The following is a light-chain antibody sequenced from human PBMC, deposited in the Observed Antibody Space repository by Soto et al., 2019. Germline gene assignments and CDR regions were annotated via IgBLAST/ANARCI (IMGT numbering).Light chain of an antibody. CDR1: QGISSC. CDR2: AAS. V-gene: IGKV1-9*01. Sequence: DIQLTQSPSFLSASVGDRVTITCRASQGISSCLAWYQQKPGKAPKLLIYAASTLQSGVPSRFSGSGSGTEFTLTISSLQPEDFATYYCQQLNSYLALTFGGGTKVEIK. CDR3: QQLNSYLALT. J-gene: IGKJ4*01.